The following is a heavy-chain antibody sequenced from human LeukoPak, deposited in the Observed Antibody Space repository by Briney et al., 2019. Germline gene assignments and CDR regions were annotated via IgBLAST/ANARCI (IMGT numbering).Heavy chain of an antibody. V-gene: IGHV3-23*01. J-gene: IGHJ4*02. Sequence: GGSLRLSCAASGFTFNNYVMTWVRQAPGKGLEWVSGISGSGGTTYYADSVKGRFTISTDNSKSTLYLQTNSLRAEDTAVYYCAKEIVGVTEGGYWGQGTLVTVSS. D-gene: IGHD1-26*01. CDR3: AKEIVGVTEGGY. CDR2: ISGSGGTT. CDR1: GFTFNNYV.